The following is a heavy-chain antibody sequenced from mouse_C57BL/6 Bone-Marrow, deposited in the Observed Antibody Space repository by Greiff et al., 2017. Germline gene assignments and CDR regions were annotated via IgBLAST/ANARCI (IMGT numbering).Heavy chain of an antibody. Sequence: VQLQQSGAELVRPGASVKLSCTASGFNIKDDYMHWVKQRPEQGLEWIGWIDPENGDTEYASKFQGKATITADTSSNTAYLHLSSLTSEDTAVYCCTRSCWFAYWGQGTLVTVSA. CDR3: TRSCWFAY. CDR1: GFNIKDDY. J-gene: IGHJ3*01. D-gene: IGHD1-1*01. CDR2: IDPENGDT. V-gene: IGHV14-4*01.